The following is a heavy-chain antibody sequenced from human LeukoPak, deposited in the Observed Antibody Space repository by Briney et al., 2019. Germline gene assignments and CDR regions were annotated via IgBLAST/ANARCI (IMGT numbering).Heavy chain of an antibody. CDR3: ARIPFDDYGDYAQ. V-gene: IGHV3-11*01. Sequence: MSGGSLRLSRAASGFTFSDYYMSWIRQAPGKGLEWVSYISSSGSTIYYADSVKGRFTISRDNAKNSLYLQMNSLRAEDTAVYYCARIPFDDYGDYAQWGQGTLVTVSS. CDR2: ISSSGSTI. CDR1: GFTFSDYY. J-gene: IGHJ4*02. D-gene: IGHD4-17*01.